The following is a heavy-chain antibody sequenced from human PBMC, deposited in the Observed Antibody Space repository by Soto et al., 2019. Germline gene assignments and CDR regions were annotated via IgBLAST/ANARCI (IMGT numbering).Heavy chain of an antibody. CDR2: IIPIFGTA. CDR3: ARDDYYDSSGFLAY. Sequence: SVKVSCKASGGTFSSYAISWVRQAPGQGLEWMGGIIPIFGTANYAQKFQGRVTITADESTSTAYMELSSLRAEDTAVYYCARDDYYDSSGFLAYWGQGTLVTVPS. J-gene: IGHJ4*02. CDR1: GGTFSSYA. V-gene: IGHV1-69*13. D-gene: IGHD3-22*01.